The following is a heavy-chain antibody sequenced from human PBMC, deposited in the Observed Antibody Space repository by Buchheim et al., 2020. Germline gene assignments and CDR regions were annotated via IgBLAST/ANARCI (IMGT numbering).Heavy chain of an antibody. Sequence: EVQLEESGGGLVQPGGSLRLSCAASGLILSDTWMSWVRQAPGKGLEWVANIKQDGRERNYVDSVKGRFTISRDNAKKSHYLQMNSLRAEDTAVYFCARGNGGLDYWGQGTL. V-gene: IGHV3-7*04. D-gene: IGHD2-8*01. CDR1: GLILSDTW. CDR2: IKQDGRER. CDR3: ARGNGGLDY. J-gene: IGHJ4*02.